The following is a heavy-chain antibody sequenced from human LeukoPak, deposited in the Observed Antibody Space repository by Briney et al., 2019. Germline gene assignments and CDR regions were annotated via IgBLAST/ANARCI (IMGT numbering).Heavy chain of an antibody. J-gene: IGHJ6*03. D-gene: IGHD6-6*01. Sequence: PSETLSLTCTVSGGSISSGSDYWSWIRQPAGKGLEWIGRIYTSGSTNYNPSLKSRVTISVDKSKNQFSLKLSSVTAADTAVYYCARDRSSSSAYYYYYYYMDVWGKGTTVTVSS. CDR3: ARDRSSSSAYYYYYYYMDV. CDR2: IYTSGST. V-gene: IGHV4-61*02. CDR1: GGSISSGSDY.